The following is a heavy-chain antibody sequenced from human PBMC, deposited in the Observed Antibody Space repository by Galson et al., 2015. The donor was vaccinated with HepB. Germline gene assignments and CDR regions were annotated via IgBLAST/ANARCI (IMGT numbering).Heavy chain of an antibody. Sequence: SLRLSCAASGFTFSKYRMNWVRQAPGKGLEWISYISSSGSDKYYADSVKGRFTISRDNAKNSLYLQMNSLRDEDTAVYYCALLDCSSTICYGYYYYDMDVWGQGTTVTVS. CDR3: ALLDCSSTICYGYYYYDMDV. D-gene: IGHD2-2*01. J-gene: IGHJ6*02. CDR1: GFTFSKYR. CDR2: ISSSGSDK. V-gene: IGHV3-48*02.